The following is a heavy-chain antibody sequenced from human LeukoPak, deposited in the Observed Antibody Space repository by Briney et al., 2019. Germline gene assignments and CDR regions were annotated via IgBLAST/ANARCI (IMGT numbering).Heavy chain of an antibody. D-gene: IGHD2-21*02. J-gene: IGHJ6*02. V-gene: IGHV4-4*07. CDR2: IYPSGST. CDR1: GGSISSYH. Sequence: PSETLSVTCTVSGGSISSYHWSWIRQSAGKGLEWIGRIYPSGSTNYNPSLESRVTMSIDTSRNQFSLKLNSVTAADTAVYYCVRERDWDVSGMDVWGRGTTVTVSS. CDR3: VRERDWDVSGMDV.